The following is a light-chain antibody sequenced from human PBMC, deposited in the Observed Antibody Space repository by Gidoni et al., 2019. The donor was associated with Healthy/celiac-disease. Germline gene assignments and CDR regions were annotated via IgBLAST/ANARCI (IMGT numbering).Light chain of an antibody. J-gene: IGLJ2*01. CDR3: SSYAGSNNLGV. CDR1: SSDVGRYNY. V-gene: IGLV2-8*01. CDR2: EVS. Sequence: QSALTQPPSASASPGQSVTLSCTGASSDVGRYNYVSWYQQHPGKAPKLMIYEVSERPSGVPDRFSGSKSGNTASLTVSGLQAEDEADYYCSSYAGSNNLGVFGGGTKLTVL.